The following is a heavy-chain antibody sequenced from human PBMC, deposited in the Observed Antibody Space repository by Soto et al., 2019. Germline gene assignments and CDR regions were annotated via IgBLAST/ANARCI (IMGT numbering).Heavy chain of an antibody. CDR3: ARAPYGSGTLLGY. Sequence: QVQLVESGGGVVQPGRSLRLSCAASGFTFSSYAMHWVRQAPGKGLEWVAVISYDGSNKYYADSVKSRFTISRDNSKNTLYLQMNSLRAEDTAVYYCARAPYGSGTLLGYWGQGTLVTVSS. CDR1: GFTFSSYA. CDR2: ISYDGSNK. V-gene: IGHV3-30-3*01. J-gene: IGHJ4*02. D-gene: IGHD3-10*01.